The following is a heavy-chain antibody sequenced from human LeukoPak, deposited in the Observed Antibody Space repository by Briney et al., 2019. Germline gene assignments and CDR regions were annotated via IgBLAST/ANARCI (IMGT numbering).Heavy chain of an antibody. CDR1: GFTFDDYA. V-gene: IGHV3-9*01. CDR3: AKDMEVDGCSSTSCYSGYYFDY. D-gene: IGHD2-2*02. Sequence: GGSLRLSCAASGFTFDDYAMHWVRQAPGKGLEWVSGISWNSGSIGYADSVKGRFTISRDNAKNSLYLQMNSLRAEDTALYYCAKDMEVDGCSSTSCYSGYYFDYWGQGTLVTVSS. J-gene: IGHJ4*02. CDR2: ISWNSGSI.